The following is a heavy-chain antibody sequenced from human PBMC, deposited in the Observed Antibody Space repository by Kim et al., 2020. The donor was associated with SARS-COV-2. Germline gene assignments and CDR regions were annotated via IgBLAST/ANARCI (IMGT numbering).Heavy chain of an antibody. CDR3: AKDHGRVWYN. CDR2: ISYDGSNK. CDR1: GFTFSSYG. D-gene: IGHD6-19*01. J-gene: IGHJ4*02. V-gene: IGHV3-30*18. Sequence: GGSLRLSCAASGFTFSSYGMHWVRQAPGKGLEWVALISYDGSNKYYADSVKGRFTISRDNSKNTLYLQMNSLRAEDTAVYYCAKDHGRVWYNWGQGTLVT.